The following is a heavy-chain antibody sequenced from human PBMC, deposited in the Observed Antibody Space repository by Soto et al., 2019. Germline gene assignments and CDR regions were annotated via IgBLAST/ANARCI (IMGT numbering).Heavy chain of an antibody. V-gene: IGHV4-31*03. J-gene: IGHJ4*02. Sequence: TLSLTCPVSGGSINSGGYCFTWMRQRPEKGLEWLGNIDHSGTTYYNPPLRSRLSISLDTSQNQFSLQVTSMTAADTAVYFCVRGRGYSYQNYYGLWGQGSLVTVSS. CDR2: IDHSGTT. D-gene: IGHD5-18*01. CDR3: VRGRGYSYQNYYGL. CDR1: GGSINSGGYC.